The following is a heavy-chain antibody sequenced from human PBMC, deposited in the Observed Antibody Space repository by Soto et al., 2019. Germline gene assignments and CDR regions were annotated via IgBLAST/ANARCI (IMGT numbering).Heavy chain of an antibody. J-gene: IGHJ6*03. D-gene: IGHD3-10*01. CDR2: IKSKTDGGTT. CDR1: GFTFSNAW. V-gene: IGHV3-15*01. Sequence: GGSLRLSCAASGFTFSNAWMSWVRQAPGKGLEWVGRIKSKTDGGTTDYAAPVKGRFTISRDDSKNTLYLQMNSLKTEDTAVYYCGSGSGSLRPYYYYYYYMDVWGKGTTVTVSS. CDR3: GSGSGSLRPYYYYYYYMDV.